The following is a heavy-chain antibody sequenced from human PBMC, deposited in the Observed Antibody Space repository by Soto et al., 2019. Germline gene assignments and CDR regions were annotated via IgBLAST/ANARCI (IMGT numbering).Heavy chain of an antibody. CDR1: EFTFSSYG. J-gene: IGHJ4*02. V-gene: IGHV3-33*01. CDR2: IWYDGSNK. D-gene: IGHD3-10*01. Sequence: QVQLVESGGGVVQPGRSLRLSCAASEFTFSSYGMHWVRQAPGKGLEWMAVIWYDGSNKYYADSVKGRFTISRDDSKKTLYLQMNSLRDEDTGVYYCAREDYGSGSLDYWGQGTLVTVSS. CDR3: AREDYGSGSLDY.